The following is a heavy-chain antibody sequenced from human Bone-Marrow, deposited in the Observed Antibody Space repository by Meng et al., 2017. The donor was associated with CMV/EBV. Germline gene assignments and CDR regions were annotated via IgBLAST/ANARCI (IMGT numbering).Heavy chain of an antibody. CDR2: IIPILGIA. CDR1: GGTFSSYT. V-gene: IGHV1-69*02. CDR3: ARISGGENYYDSSGYYYYVDY. D-gene: IGHD3-22*01. Sequence: SVKVSCKASGGTFSSYTISWVRQAPGQGLEWMGRIIPILGIANYAQKFQGRVTITADKSTSTAYMELSSLRSEDTAVYYRARISGGENYYDSSGYYYYVDYWGQGTLVTVSS. J-gene: IGHJ4*02.